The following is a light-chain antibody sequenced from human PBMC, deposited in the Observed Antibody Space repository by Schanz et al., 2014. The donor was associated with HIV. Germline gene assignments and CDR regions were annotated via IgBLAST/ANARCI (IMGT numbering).Light chain of an antibody. CDR3: SSYALSKNWEVI. CDR1: SSNIGTNP. V-gene: IGLV1-44*01. J-gene: IGLJ2*01. Sequence: QSVLTQSPSASGTPGQRVTISCSGSSSNIGTNPVNWYQHLPGAAPKLLIYKSNKRPSGVPDRFSGSQSGTSASLAIIGLQSDDEADYYCSSYALSKNWEVIFGGGTKLTVL. CDR2: KSN.